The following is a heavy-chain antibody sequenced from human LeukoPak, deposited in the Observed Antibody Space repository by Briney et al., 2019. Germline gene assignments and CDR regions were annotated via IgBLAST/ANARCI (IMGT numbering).Heavy chain of an antibody. CDR2: INPSGSST. CDR3: ARDNSVGDIAWWFDP. Sequence: ALVKVSCKASGYSFTSHYMHWVRQAPGQGLEWMGLINPSGSSTIYAQKFQGRVTMTRDMSTTPDYMELSSLRSEDTAVYYCARDNSVGDIAWWFDPWGQGTLVTVSS. V-gene: IGHV1-46*01. CDR1: GYSFTSHY. D-gene: IGHD3-16*02. J-gene: IGHJ5*02.